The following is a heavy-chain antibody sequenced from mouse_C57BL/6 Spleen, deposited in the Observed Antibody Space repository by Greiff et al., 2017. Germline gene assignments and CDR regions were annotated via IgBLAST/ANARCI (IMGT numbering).Heavy chain of an antibody. J-gene: IGHJ4*01. CDR3: AREGNPYAMDY. CDR1: GYAFSSYW. D-gene: IGHD2-1*01. Sequence: VQGVESGAGLVKPGASVKISCKASGYAFSSYWMNWVKQRPGKGLEWIGQIYPGDGDTNYNRKFKGKATLTADKSSSTAYMQLSSLNSEASAVYFCAREGNPYAMDYWGQGTSVTVSS. CDR2: IYPGDGDT. V-gene: IGHV1-80*01.